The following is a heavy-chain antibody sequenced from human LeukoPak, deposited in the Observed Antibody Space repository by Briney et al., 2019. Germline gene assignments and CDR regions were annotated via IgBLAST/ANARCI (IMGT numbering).Heavy chain of an antibody. V-gene: IGHV3-30*03. CDR1: GFTFSSYA. J-gene: IGHJ4*02. CDR3: ARELGTGFDS. Sequence: GGSLRLSCAASGFTFSSYAMNWVRQAPGKGLEWVAVISYDGSNKYYADSVKGRFTTSRDNSKNTLYLQMNSLRAEDTAVFYCARELGTGFDSWGQGTLVTVSS. CDR2: ISYDGSNK.